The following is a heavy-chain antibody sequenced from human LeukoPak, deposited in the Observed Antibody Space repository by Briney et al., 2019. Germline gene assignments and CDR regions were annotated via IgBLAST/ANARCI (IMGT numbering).Heavy chain of an antibody. D-gene: IGHD3-10*01. Sequence: SSETLSLTCTVSGGSISSYYWSWIRQPPGKGLEGIGYFYYSGSTNYSPSLKSRVTISVDTSKNQFSLKLSSVTAADTAVYYCARVLGPRYYYGSGSVGFDYWGQGTLVTVSS. V-gene: IGHV4-59*01. J-gene: IGHJ4*02. CDR2: FYYSGST. CDR1: GGSISSYY. CDR3: ARVLGPRYYYGSGSVGFDY.